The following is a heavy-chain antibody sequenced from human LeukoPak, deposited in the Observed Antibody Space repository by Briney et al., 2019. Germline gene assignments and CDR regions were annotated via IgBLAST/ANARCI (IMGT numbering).Heavy chain of an antibody. Sequence: SETLSLTCTVSGGSLSSSSHYWGWIRQPPGKGLEWIGSIYYSGSTYYNPSLKSRVTISVDTSKNQFSLKLSSVTAADTAVYYCARHRRRITMIVVVRIFDYWGQGTLVTVSS. CDR2: IYYSGST. CDR3: ARHRRRITMIVVVRIFDY. V-gene: IGHV4-39*01. D-gene: IGHD3-22*01. CDR1: GGSLSSSSHY. J-gene: IGHJ4*02.